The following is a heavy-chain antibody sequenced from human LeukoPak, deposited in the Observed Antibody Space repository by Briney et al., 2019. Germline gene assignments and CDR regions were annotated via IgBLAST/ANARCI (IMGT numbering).Heavy chain of an antibody. Sequence: VGSLRLSCAASGFTLRGSAMHWVRQASGRGLEWVGRIRSKANSYATVYGVSVKGRFIISRDDSKKTAYLQMNSLRAEDTALYYCVKDFWSPSNYWGPGTLVTVSS. D-gene: IGHD3-3*01. V-gene: IGHV3-73*01. J-gene: IGHJ4*02. CDR3: VKDFWSPSNY. CDR2: IRSKANSYAT. CDR1: GFTLRGSA.